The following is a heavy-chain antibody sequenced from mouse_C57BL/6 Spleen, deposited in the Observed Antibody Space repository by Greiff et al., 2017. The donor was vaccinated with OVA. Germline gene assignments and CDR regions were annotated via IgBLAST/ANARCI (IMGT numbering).Heavy chain of an antibody. CDR1: GYTFTSYW. D-gene: IGHD1-1*01. Sequence: VQLQQPGAELVKPGASVKMSCKASGYTFTSYWITWVKQRPGQGLEWIGDIYPGSGSTNYNEKFKSKATLTVDTSSSTAYMQLSSLTSKDSAVYYCAAPYYGSSYGYCDVWGTGTTVTVSS. CDR2: IYPGSGST. J-gene: IGHJ1*03. CDR3: AAPYYGSSYGYCDV. V-gene: IGHV1-55*01.